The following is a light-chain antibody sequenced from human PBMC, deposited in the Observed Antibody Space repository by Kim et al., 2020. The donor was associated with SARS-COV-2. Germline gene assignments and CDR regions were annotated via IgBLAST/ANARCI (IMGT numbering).Light chain of an antibody. CDR1: SSDVGGYNY. Sequence: QSVLTQPASVSGSPGQSITISCTGTSSDVGGYNYVSWYQQHPGKAPKLMIYDVSKRPSGVSNRFSGSKSGNTASLTISGLQAEDEADYYCSSYTSSSTVFGGGTQLTVL. CDR2: DVS. J-gene: IGLJ3*02. CDR3: SSYTSSSTV. V-gene: IGLV2-14*01.